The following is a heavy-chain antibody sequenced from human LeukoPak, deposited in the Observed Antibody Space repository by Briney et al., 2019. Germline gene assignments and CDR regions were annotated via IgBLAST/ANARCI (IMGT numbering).Heavy chain of an antibody. D-gene: IGHD3-3*01. CDR2: ISGSGGST. V-gene: IGHV3-23*01. CDR3: AKDPGYYDFPDAFDI. CDR1: GFTFSSYS. Sequence: PGGALRLSCAASGFTFSSYSMSGVRQAPGKGLEGVSAISGSGGSTYYADSVKGRFTISRDNFKNTLYLQMNSLRAADTAVYYCAKDPGYYDFPDAFDIWGQGTMVTVSS. J-gene: IGHJ3*02.